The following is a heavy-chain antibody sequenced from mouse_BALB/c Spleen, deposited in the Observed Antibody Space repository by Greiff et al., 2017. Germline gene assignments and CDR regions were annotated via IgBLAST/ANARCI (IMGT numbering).Heavy chain of an antibody. Sequence: VQRVESGPGLVAPSQSLSITCTVSGFSLTSYGVHWVRQPPGKGLEWLGVIWAGGSTNYNSALMSRLSISKDNSKSQVFLKMNSLQTDDTAMYYCARDSHIYYYGSSYGDAMDYWGQGTSVTVSS. CDR3: ARDSHIYYYGSSYGDAMDY. J-gene: IGHJ4*01. CDR1: GFSLTSYG. CDR2: IWAGGST. D-gene: IGHD1-1*01. V-gene: IGHV2-9*02.